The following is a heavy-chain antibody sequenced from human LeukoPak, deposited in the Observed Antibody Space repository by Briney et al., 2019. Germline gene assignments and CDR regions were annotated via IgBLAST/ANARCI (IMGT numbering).Heavy chain of an antibody. CDR1: GGSFSGYY. D-gene: IGHD7-27*01. V-gene: IGHV4-34*01. CDR2: IYYSGST. Sequence: SETLSLTCAVYGGSFSGYYWSWIRQPPGKGLEWIGSIYYSGSTYYNPSLKSRVTISVDTSKNQFSLKLSSVSAADTTVYYCARQLGIPGWFDPWGQGTLVTVSS. J-gene: IGHJ5*02. CDR3: ARQLGIPGWFDP.